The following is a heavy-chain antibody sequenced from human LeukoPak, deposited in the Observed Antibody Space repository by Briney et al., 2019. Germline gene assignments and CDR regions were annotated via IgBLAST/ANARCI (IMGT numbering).Heavy chain of an antibody. CDR1: GFSLNTHGVL. Sequence: EPGPTLVNPTETLTLTCTISGFSLNTHGVLVGWIRQPPGKSLEWLAVIFWDDDRRYSPTLQNTLTLTKDTSRKQVVLSMTNMDPADTSTYYCAHRLRARTMAVDTWGPGTTVTVSS. CDR3: AHRLRARTMAVDT. V-gene: IGHV2-5*02. D-gene: IGHD1/OR15-1a*01. CDR2: IFWDDDR. J-gene: IGHJ3*02.